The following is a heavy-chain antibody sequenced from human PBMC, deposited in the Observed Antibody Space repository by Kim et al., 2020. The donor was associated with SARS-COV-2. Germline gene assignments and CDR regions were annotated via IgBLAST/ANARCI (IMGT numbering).Heavy chain of an antibody. J-gene: IGHJ4*02. Sequence: GESLKISCKASGYSFSTYWIGWVRQRPGKGLEWMGIIYPSDSDARYSPSFQGQVTISADKSINTAFLQWSSLQASDTAIYYCARGDAYNWGFDYWGQGTL. CDR3: ARGDAYNWGFDY. V-gene: IGHV5-51*01. CDR1: GYSFSTYW. D-gene: IGHD1-1*01. CDR2: IYPSDSDA.